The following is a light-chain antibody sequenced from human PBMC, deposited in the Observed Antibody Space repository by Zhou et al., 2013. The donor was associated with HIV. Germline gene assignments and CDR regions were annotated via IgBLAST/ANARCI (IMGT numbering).Light chain of an antibody. CDR1: QTISKY. J-gene: IGKJ1*01. Sequence: DIQMTQSPSSLSASLGDRVNITCRTSQTISKYLNWYQQKPGKAPKVLIYAASNLETGVPSRFSGSGSGTDFTLTISSLQPEDFATYYCQQSYSTAWTFGQGTKVEIK. CDR3: QQSYSTAWT. V-gene: IGKV1-39*01. CDR2: AAS.